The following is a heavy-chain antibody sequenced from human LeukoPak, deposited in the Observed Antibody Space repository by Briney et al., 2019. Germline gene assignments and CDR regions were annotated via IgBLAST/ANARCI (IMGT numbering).Heavy chain of an antibody. CDR1: GFTFSTNA. CDR2: ISVSGGTT. Sequence: PGGSLRLSCVASGFTFSTNAMNWVRQAPGKGLEWVSGISVSGGTTFYADSVKGRFTISRDNSKNTVYLQMNDLRGEDTAVYYCAKSGSTVTTINWFNPWGQGTLVTV. CDR3: AKSGSTVTTINWFNP. J-gene: IGHJ5*02. V-gene: IGHV3-23*01. D-gene: IGHD4-17*01.